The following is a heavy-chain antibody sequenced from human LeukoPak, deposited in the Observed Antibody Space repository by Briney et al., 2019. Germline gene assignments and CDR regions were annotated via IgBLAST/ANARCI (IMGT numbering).Heavy chain of an antibody. D-gene: IGHD5-18*01. J-gene: IGHJ4*02. CDR1: GFTFSSYA. Sequence: GGSLRLSCAASGFTFSSYAMSWVRQAPGKGLEWVSAISGSGGSTYYADSAKGRFTISRDNSKNTLYLQMNSLRAEDTAVYYCAKASGYSYGYDFDYWGQGTLVTVSS. CDR3: AKASGYSYGYDFDY. V-gene: IGHV3-23*01. CDR2: ISGSGGST.